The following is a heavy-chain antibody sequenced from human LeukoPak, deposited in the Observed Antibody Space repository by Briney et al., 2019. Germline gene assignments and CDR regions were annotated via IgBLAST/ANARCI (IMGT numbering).Heavy chain of an antibody. CDR2: IWCDGSNK. J-gene: IGHJ4*02. V-gene: IGHV3-33*06. Sequence: PGGSLRLSCAASGFTFSSYGMHLVRQAPGKGLEWVAVIWCDGSNKYYADSVKGRFTISRDNSKNTLYLQMNSLRAEDTAVYYCAKDYSMVRGVTLDYWGQGTLVTVSS. D-gene: IGHD3-10*01. CDR3: AKDYSMVRGVTLDY. CDR1: GFTFSSYG.